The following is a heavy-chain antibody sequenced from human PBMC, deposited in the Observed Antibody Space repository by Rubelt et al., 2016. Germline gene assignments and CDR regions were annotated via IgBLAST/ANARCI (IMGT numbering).Heavy chain of an antibody. V-gene: IGHV1-2*02. D-gene: IGHD5-18*01. J-gene: IGHJ4*02. CDR3: ARGGIQLWTQTDY. Sequence: QVQLVQSGAEVKKPGASVKVSCKASGYTFTSYGISWVRQAPGQGLEWMGWINPNSGGTNYAEEFQGRVIMTSDTSISTAYMVVSRLRSDDTAVYYWARGGIQLWTQTDYWGQGTLVTVSS. CDR1: GYTFTSYG. CDR2: INPNSGGT.